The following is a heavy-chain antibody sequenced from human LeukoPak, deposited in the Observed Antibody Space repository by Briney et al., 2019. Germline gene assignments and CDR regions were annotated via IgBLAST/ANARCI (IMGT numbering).Heavy chain of an antibody. CDR1: GFTFSSYG. CDR3: AKEYCSNSVCHSLDY. J-gene: IGHJ4*02. V-gene: IGHV3-30*18. Sequence: PGGSLRLSCAASGFTFSSYGMTWVRQAPGKGLEWVAVISYDGSNKYYADSVKGRFTFSRDNSKNTLYLQMNSLRAEDTAVYYCAKEYCSNSVCHSLDYWGQGTLVTVSS. CDR2: ISYDGSNK. D-gene: IGHD2-8*01.